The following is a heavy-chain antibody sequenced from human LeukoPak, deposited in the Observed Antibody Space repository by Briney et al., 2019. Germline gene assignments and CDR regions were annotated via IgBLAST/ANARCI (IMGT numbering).Heavy chain of an antibody. D-gene: IGHD6-13*01. V-gene: IGHV4-59*01. CDR2: IYYTGST. CDR3: ARNLIPEQLVLNF. CDR1: GGSISNYY. Sequence: SETLSLTCTVSGGSISNYYWNWIRQPPGKGLEWIGYIYYTGSTNYNPSLKSRVTMSVDTSKNQFSLNLRSVTPEDTAVYYCARNLIPEQLVLNFWGQGTLVTVSS. J-gene: IGHJ4*02.